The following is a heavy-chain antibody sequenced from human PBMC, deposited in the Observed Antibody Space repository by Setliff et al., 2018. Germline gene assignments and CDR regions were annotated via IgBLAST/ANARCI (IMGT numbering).Heavy chain of an antibody. V-gene: IGHV3-7*03. CDR2: IKQDGSDQ. Sequence: GGSLRLSCAASGFTFNNFWMSWVRQAPGKGLEWVANIKQDGSDQYYVDSVKGRFTISRDNAKNSLNLQMTSLRAEDTAVYYCARGREIAVVWGQGTLVTVSS. D-gene: IGHD3-22*01. CDR3: ARGREIAVV. CDR1: GFTFNNFW. J-gene: IGHJ4*02.